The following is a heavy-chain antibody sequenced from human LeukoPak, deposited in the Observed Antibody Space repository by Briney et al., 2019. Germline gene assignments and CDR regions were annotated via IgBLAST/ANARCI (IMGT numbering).Heavy chain of an antibody. CDR1: GGTFSSYA. CDR2: IIPIFGTA. Sequence: GASVKVSCKASGGTFSSYAISWVRQAPGQGLEWMGGIIPIFGTADYAQKFQGRVTITTDESTSTAYMELSSLRSEDTAVYYCARGYDYSSSGVHYYMDVWGKGTMVTVSS. J-gene: IGHJ6*03. D-gene: IGHD6-6*01. V-gene: IGHV1-69*05. CDR3: ARGYDYSSSGVHYYMDV.